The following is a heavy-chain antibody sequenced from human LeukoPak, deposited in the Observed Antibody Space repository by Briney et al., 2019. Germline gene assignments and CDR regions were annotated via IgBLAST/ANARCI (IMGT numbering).Heavy chain of an antibody. D-gene: IGHD3-22*01. Sequence: PGGSLRLSCAASGFTVSSIYMSWVRQPPGKGLEWVSVIYSGGSTYYADSVKGRFTISRDNSKNTLYLQMNSLRAEDTAAYYCAKGSYYDSSGSFYFDYWGQGTLVTVSS. CDR3: AKGSYYDSSGSFYFDY. CDR1: GFTVSSIY. J-gene: IGHJ4*02. V-gene: IGHV3-53*01. CDR2: IYSGGST.